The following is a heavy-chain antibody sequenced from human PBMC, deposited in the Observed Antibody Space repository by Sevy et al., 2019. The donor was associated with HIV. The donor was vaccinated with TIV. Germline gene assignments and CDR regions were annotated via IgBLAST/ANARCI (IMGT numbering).Heavy chain of an antibody. J-gene: IGHJ4*02. D-gene: IGHD5-12*01. Sequence: GGSLRLSCAASGFTVSSNYMSWVRRAPGKGLEWVSIIYSGGSIYYADSVKGRFTISRDNSKNTLYLQMNSLRAEDTAMYYCARGSGGYDEGYFDYWGQGTLVTVSS. CDR1: GFTVSSNY. CDR3: ARGSGGYDEGYFDY. V-gene: IGHV3-53*01. CDR2: IYSGGSI.